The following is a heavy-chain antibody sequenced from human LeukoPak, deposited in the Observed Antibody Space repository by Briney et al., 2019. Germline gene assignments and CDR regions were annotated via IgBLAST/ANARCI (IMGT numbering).Heavy chain of an antibody. V-gene: IGHV3-23*01. J-gene: IGHJ6*03. D-gene: IGHD2-15*01. CDR3: ARSVEGYCRGGSCYSYSYYMDV. Sequence: GRSLRLSCAASGFPLSSYAMSWVRQGPGKGLEWVAATSSSDPGTYHADSVRGRFTISRDNSKNTLYLQMNRLRVEDTAVYYCARSVEGYCRGGSCYSYSYYMDVWGKGTTVTVSS. CDR2: TSSSDPGT. CDR1: GFPLSSYA.